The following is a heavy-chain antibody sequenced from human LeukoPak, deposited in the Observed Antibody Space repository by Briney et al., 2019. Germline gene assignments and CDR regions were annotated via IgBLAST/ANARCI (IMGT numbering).Heavy chain of an antibody. V-gene: IGHV4-34*01. CDR2: INHSGST. Sequence: SETLSLTCAVYGGSFSGYYWSWIRQPPGKGLEWIGEINHSGSTNYNPSLKSRVTISVDTSKNQFSLTLTSVTAADTAVYYCARADSGSYLPIDYWGQGTPVTVSS. CDR3: ARADSGSYLPIDY. D-gene: IGHD1-26*01. CDR1: GGSFSGYY. J-gene: IGHJ4*02.